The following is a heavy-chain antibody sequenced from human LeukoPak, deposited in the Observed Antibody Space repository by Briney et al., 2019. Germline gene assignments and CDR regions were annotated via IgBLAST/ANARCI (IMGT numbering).Heavy chain of an antibody. J-gene: IGHJ2*01. Sequence: SETLSLTCTVSGGSISSYYWSWTRQPAGKGLEWIGRIYTSGSTNYNPSLKSRVTMSVDTSKNQFSLKLSSVTAADTAVYYCARRRGESSSGWFHSWYFDLWGRGTLVTVSS. D-gene: IGHD6-19*01. V-gene: IGHV4-4*07. CDR1: GGSISSYY. CDR2: IYTSGST. CDR3: ARRRGESSSGWFHSWYFDL.